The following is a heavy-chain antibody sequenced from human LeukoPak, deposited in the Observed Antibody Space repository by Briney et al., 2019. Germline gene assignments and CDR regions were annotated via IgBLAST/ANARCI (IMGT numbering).Heavy chain of an antibody. J-gene: IGHJ4*02. D-gene: IGHD3-22*01. CDR3: AREWGLESSGYYYAY. CDR1: GCTFSRFT. Sequence: SLKVSCKAYGCTFSRFTISWVRQAPGQGFEWMGGITPIFGTANFAQKFQGRVSITADGSTSTAFMELSSLRSEDTAVYYCAREWGLESSGYYYAYWGQGTLVTVSS. CDR2: ITPIFGTA. V-gene: IGHV1-69*13.